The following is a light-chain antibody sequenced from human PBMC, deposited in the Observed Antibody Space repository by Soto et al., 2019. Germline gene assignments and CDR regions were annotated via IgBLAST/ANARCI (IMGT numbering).Light chain of an antibody. CDR3: AVWDDSLNGVV. CDR1: SSNIGRNT. J-gene: IGLJ3*02. CDR2: TNN. Sequence: QSVLTQPPSASGTPGQRVTISCSGSSSNIGRNTVNWYQQLPGTAPKLLIYTNNQPPSGVPDRFSGTKSGTSASLAISGLQSEDEADYYCAVWDDSLNGVVFGGGTKLTVL. V-gene: IGLV1-44*01.